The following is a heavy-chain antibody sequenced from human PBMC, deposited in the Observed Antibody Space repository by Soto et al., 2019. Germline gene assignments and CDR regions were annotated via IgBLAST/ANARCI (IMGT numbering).Heavy chain of an antibody. CDR3: ARKRSSSSVWFDP. Sequence: QVQLQQWGAGLLKPSETLSLTCAVYGGCFSGYYWSWLRQPPGKGLEWIGEINHSGSTNYHPSLKSRVTRSVATSNHQFSLKLGSVTAGATAVYYCARKRSSSSVWFDPWGQGTLVTVSS. V-gene: IGHV4-34*01. D-gene: IGHD6-6*01. CDR1: GGCFSGYY. CDR2: INHSGST. J-gene: IGHJ5*02.